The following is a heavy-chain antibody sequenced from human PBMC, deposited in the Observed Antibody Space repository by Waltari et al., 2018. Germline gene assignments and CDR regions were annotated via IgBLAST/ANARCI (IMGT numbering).Heavy chain of an antibody. V-gene: IGHV3-21*01. CDR2: INSGSSYI. CDR3: ARDDGQIN. CDR1: GFTFSDFR. Sequence: EEQLVETGGGLVKPGGSLRLSCAASGFTFSDFRMKWVRQAPGKGLEGVSSINSGSSYIYYADSVKGRFTISRDNAKNSLYLQMNSLRAEDTAVYYCARDDGQINWGQGTLVTVSS. J-gene: IGHJ4*02.